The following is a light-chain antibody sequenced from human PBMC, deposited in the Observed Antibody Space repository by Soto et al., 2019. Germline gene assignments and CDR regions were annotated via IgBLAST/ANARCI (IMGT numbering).Light chain of an antibody. Sequence: EIVLTQSPATLSLSPGERATLSGRASQSISSHLAWYQQKPGQAPRLLMYDVSNRATDIPARFSGSGSGTDFTLTISSLEPEDFAVYYCQQRPNWPLTFGGGTKVEIK. CDR3: QQRPNWPLT. V-gene: IGKV3-11*01. J-gene: IGKJ4*01. CDR2: DVS. CDR1: QSISSH.